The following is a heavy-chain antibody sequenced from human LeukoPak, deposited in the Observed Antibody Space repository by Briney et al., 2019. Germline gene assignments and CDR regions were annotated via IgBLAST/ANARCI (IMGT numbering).Heavy chain of an antibody. CDR3: ARVDTVMAYYFDL. V-gene: IGHV3-53*04. CDR2: IYSGGTT. Sequence: GGSLRLSCAASGFTVSTNCMSWVRQAPGKGLEWVSTIYSGGTTYYADSVMGRFTISRHNSRNTLYLQMNSLRAEDTAVYYCARVDTVMAYYFDLWGQGTLVTVSS. J-gene: IGHJ4*02. D-gene: IGHD5-18*01. CDR1: GFTVSTNC.